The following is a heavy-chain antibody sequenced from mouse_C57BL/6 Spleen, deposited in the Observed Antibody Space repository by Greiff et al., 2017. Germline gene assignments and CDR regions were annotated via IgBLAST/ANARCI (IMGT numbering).Heavy chain of an antibody. CDR3: ARFITTVVATGNYAMDY. Sequence: EVKLVESGPELVKPGASVKISCKASGYSFTDYNMNWVKQSNGKSLEWIGVINPNYGTTSYNQKFKGKATLTVDQSSSTAYMQLNSLTSEDSAVYDCARFITTVVATGNYAMDYWSQGTSVTVSS. J-gene: IGHJ4*01. D-gene: IGHD1-1*01. CDR2: INPNYGTT. CDR1: GYSFTDYN. V-gene: IGHV1-39*01.